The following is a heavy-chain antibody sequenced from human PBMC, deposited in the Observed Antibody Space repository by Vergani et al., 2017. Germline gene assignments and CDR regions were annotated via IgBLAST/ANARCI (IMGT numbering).Heavy chain of an antibody. CDR3: ARDLRLLYNRFYP. D-gene: IGHD1-14*01. CDR1: GFTFNQYG. Sequence: QVKLVESGGGVVQPGRSLRLSCAASGFTFNQYGMHWVRQAPGKGLEWVAVTWYDGNNKQYADSVKGRFTISRDNSKSTMYLQMNSLREEDTGVDYCARDLRLLYNRFYPWGQGTLVTVSS. J-gene: IGHJ5*02. V-gene: IGHV3-33*01. CDR2: TWYDGNNK.